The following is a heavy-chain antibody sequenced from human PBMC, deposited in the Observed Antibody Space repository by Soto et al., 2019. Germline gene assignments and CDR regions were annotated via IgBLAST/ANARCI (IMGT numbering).Heavy chain of an antibody. CDR1: GDSITRRSSY. J-gene: IGHJ4*02. CDR2: FYDGNT. CDR3: ATTRGLAVGGSFDY. D-gene: IGHD6-13*01. Sequence: SETLSLTCFVSGDSITRRSSYWAWIRQPPGKGLEWVGTFYDGNTYHNPSLRSRVTIAVDTSKNQFSLKLKSVAAADTAFYYCATTRGLAVGGSFDYWGQGMLVTVS. V-gene: IGHV4-39*01.